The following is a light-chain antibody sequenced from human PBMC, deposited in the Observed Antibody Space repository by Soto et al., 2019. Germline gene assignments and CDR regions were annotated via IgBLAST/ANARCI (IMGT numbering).Light chain of an antibody. J-gene: IGKJ1*01. Sequence: IVMTQSPATLSVSPGERATLPCRASQNIYSNVAWYQQRPGQAPRLLIYRASTRAPGIPARFSGSGSGTEFTLTISSLQSEDFTVYSCLQYHNLWAFGQGTKVDIK. V-gene: IGKV3-15*01. CDR3: LQYHNLWA. CDR2: RAS. CDR1: QNIYSN.